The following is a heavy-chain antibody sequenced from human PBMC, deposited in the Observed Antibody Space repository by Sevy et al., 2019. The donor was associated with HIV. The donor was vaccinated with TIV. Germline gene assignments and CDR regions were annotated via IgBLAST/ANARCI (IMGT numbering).Heavy chain of an antibody. CDR1: GYTLTKLA. J-gene: IGHJ4*02. CDR2: FDPEVGET. V-gene: IGHV1-24*01. CDR3: AITKDYYDNSGSPFDY. Sequence: ASVKVSCKVSGYTLTKLAMHWVRQAPGKGLEGMGTFDPEVGETIYAQKFQGRVTMTEDTSIDTAYMELSSLRSEDTAVFYCAITKDYYDNSGSPFDYWGQGTLVTVSS. D-gene: IGHD3-22*01.